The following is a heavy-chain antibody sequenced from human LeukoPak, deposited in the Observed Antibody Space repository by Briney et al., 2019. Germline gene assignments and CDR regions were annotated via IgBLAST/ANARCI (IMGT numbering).Heavy chain of an antibody. CDR2: ISAYNGNT. J-gene: IGHJ4*02. D-gene: IGHD3-10*01. CDR1: GYTFTSYG. CDR3: ARGPPPWVPGTHSLVYFDY. V-gene: IGHV1-18*01. Sequence: ASVKVSCKASGYTFTSYGISWVRQAPGQGLEWMGWISAYNGNTNYAQKLQGRVTMTTDTSTSTAFMELRSLRSDDTAVYYCARGPPPWVPGTHSLVYFDYWGQGTLVTVSS.